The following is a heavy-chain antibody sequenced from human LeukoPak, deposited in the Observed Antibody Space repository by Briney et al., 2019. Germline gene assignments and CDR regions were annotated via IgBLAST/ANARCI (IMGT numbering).Heavy chain of an antibody. CDR1: GFTFSSYW. V-gene: IGHV3-7*01. J-gene: IGHJ6*03. CDR3: ARVLPSGPYMDV. CDR2: IKQDGSET. D-gene: IGHD3-10*01. Sequence: GGSLRLSCAASGFTFSSYWMTWVRQAPGKGLEGVANIKQDGSETYYVDSVKGRFTISRDNAKNSLYLQMNSLRAEDTAVYYCARVLPSGPYMDVWGKGTTVTISS.